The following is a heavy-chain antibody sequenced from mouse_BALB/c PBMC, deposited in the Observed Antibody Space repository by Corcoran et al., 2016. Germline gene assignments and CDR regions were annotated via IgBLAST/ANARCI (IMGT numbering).Heavy chain of an antibody. CDR2: IDPANGNT. CDR1: GFNIKDTY. Sequence: EVQLQQSGAELVKPGASVKLSCTASGFNIKDTYMHWVKQRPEQGLEWIGRIDPANGNTKYDPKFQGKATITADTSSNTAYLQLSSLTSEDTAVYYCAPYRYDGYWGQGTTLTVSS. V-gene: IGHV14-3*02. D-gene: IGHD2-14*01. J-gene: IGHJ2*01. CDR3: APYRYDGY.